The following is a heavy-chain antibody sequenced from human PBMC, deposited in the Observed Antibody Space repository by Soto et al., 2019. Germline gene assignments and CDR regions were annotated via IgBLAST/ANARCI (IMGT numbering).Heavy chain of an antibody. D-gene: IGHD4-4*01. J-gene: IGHJ5*02. CDR2: VQHFGTT. CDR3: AGDSNESWFYN. V-gene: IGHV4-38-2*02. CDR1: GYSVRSGHY. Sequence: SLTCTVSGYSVRSGHYWGWVRQSPGKGLEWIASVQHFGTTLYNPSLKTRVTVSVDTSKNQFSLRLSFVAAADTAVYYCAGDSNESWFYNWGQGTQVTVSS.